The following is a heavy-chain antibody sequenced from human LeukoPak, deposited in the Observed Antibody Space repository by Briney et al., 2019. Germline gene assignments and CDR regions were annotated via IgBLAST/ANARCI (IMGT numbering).Heavy chain of an antibody. CDR2: ISSSGSTI. D-gene: IGHD3-22*01. Sequence: GSLRLSCAASGFTFSSYEMNWVRQAPGKGLEWVSYISSSGSTIYYADSVKGRFTISRDNAKNSLYLQMNSLRAEDTAVYYCAREEGDSSGYYWGQGTLVTVSS. CDR1: GFTFSSYE. V-gene: IGHV3-48*03. CDR3: AREEGDSSGYY. J-gene: IGHJ4*02.